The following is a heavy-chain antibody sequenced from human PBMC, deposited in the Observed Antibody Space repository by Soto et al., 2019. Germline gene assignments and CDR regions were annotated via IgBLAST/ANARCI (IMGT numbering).Heavy chain of an antibody. V-gene: IGHV3-30-3*01. CDR2: ISYDGSNK. D-gene: IGHD5-18*01. Sequence: QVQLVESGGGVVQPGRSLRLSCAASGFTFSSYAMHWVRQAPGKGLEWVAVISYDGSNKYYADSVKGRFTISRDNSKNTLYLHMNSLRAEDTAVYYCARDPLLGTAMVLWYFDLWGRGTLVTVSS. CDR3: ARDPLLGTAMVLWYFDL. CDR1: GFTFSSYA. J-gene: IGHJ2*01.